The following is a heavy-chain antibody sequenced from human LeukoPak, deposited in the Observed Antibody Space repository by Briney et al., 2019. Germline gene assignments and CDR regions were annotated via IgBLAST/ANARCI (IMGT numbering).Heavy chain of an antibody. V-gene: IGHV4-34*01. D-gene: IGHD3-22*01. J-gene: IGHJ4*02. CDR2: INHSGST. CDR3: ARLRNKYDTSGYYPFDY. Sequence: PSETLSLTCAVYGGSFSGYYWSWIRQSPGKGLEWIGEINHSGSTNYNPSLKSRVTISVDTSKNQFSLKLSSVTAADTAVYHCARLRNKYDTSGYYPFDYWGQGTLVTVSS. CDR1: GGSFSGYY.